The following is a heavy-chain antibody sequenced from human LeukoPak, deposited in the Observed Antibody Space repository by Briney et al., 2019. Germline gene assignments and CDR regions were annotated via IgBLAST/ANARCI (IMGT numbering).Heavy chain of an antibody. CDR1: GGSISSGGYY. V-gene: IGHV4-31*03. J-gene: IGHJ4*02. CDR3: ARLTVTTNGDYFDY. CDR2: IYYSGST. D-gene: IGHD4-17*01. Sequence: PSQTLSLTCTVSGGSISSGGYYWSWIRQHPGKGLEWIGYIYYSGSTYHNPSLKSRVTISVDTSKNQFSLKLSSVTAADTAVYYCARLTVTTNGDYFDYWGQGTLVTVSS.